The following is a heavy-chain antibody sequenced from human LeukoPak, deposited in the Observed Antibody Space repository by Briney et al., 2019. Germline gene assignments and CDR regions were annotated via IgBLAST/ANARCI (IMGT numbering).Heavy chain of an antibody. J-gene: IGHJ3*02. CDR2: INHSGST. Sequence: PSETLSLTCAVYGGSFSGYYWSWICQPPGKGLEWIGEINHSGSTNYNPSLKSRVTISVDTSKNQFSLKLSSVTAADTAVYYCARGPDIVVVPAAISCAFDIWGQGTMVTVSS. V-gene: IGHV4-34*01. D-gene: IGHD2-2*01. CDR3: ARGPDIVVVPAAISCAFDI. CDR1: GGSFSGYY.